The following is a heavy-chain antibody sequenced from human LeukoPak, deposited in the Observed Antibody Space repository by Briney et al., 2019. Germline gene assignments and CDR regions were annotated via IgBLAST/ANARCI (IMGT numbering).Heavy chain of an antibody. D-gene: IGHD4-17*01. Sequence: TPSETLSLTCTVSGGSISSYYWSWIRQPPGKGPEWIGYIYYSGSTNYNPSLESRVTISVDTSKNQFSLKLSSVTAADTAVYYCARERARYGDFAYWGQGTLVTVSS. CDR3: ARERARYGDFAY. CDR1: GGSISSYY. V-gene: IGHV4-59*01. J-gene: IGHJ4*02. CDR2: IYYSGST.